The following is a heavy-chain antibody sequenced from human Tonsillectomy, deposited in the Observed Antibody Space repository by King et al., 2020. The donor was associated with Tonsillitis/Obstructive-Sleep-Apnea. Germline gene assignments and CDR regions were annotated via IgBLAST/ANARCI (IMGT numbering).Heavy chain of an antibody. V-gene: IGHV3-33*03. CDR3: ARLSGSYYFDY. CDR2: IWYDGTNK. J-gene: IGHJ4*02. D-gene: IGHD1-26*01. Sequence: VQLVESGGGVVQPGRSLRLSCAASGFIFNNFGMLWVRQTPGKGLEWGALIWYDGTNKYYADSVKGRFTISRDSSKNTLYLQMSSLRAEDTAVYYCARLSGSYYFDYWGQGTLVTVSS. CDR1: GFIFNNFG.